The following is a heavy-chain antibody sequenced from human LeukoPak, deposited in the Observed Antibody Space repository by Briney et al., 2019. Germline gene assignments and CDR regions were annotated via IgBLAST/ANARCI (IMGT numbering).Heavy chain of an antibody. D-gene: IGHD1-26*01. CDR2: IYYSGST. V-gene: IGHV4-59*08. J-gene: IGHJ4*02. CDR3: ARHMPWELPPGAYDY. CDR1: GGFISSYY. Sequence: SETLSLTCTVSGGFISSYYWSWIRQPPGKGLEWIGYIYYSGSTNYNPSLKSRVTISVDTSKNQSSLKLSSVTAADTAVYFCARHMPWELPPGAYDYWGQGSLVTVSS.